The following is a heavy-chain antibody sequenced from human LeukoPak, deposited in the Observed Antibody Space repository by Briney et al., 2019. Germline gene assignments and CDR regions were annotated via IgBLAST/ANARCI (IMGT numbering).Heavy chain of an antibody. CDR1: GFTFSSYE. D-gene: IGHD3-22*01. V-gene: IGHV3-48*03. Sequence: GGSLRLSCAASGFTFSSYEMNWVRQAPGKGLEWVSYISSSGSTIYYADSVKGRFTISRDNAKNSLYLQMNSLRAEDTAVYYCAKGPYYYDSSGHNSYYFDYWGQGTLVTVSS. J-gene: IGHJ4*02. CDR2: ISSSGSTI. CDR3: AKGPYYYDSSGHNSYYFDY.